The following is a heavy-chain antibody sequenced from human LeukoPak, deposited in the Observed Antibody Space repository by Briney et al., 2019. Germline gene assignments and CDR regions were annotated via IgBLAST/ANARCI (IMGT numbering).Heavy chain of an antibody. CDR1: GYTLTKLS. CDR2: FDPVDSET. CDR3: ATKTPNSGYGPMWGD. Sequence: RASVKVSCKVSGYTLTKLSMHWVRQAPGKGLEWMGGFDPVDSETIYAQKFQGRVTMTEDTSTDTAYMELSSLRSEDTARYYCATKTPNSGYGPMWGDWGQGTLVTVSS. D-gene: IGHD5-12*01. V-gene: IGHV1-24*01. J-gene: IGHJ4*02.